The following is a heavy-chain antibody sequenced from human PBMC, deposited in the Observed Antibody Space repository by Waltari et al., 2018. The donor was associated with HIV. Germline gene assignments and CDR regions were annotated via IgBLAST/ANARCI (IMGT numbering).Heavy chain of an antibody. CDR3: ARDKLGDPAPV. CDR1: GFIFSTYS. V-gene: IGHV3-48*02. CDR2: SGSGGTT. J-gene: IGHJ6*02. D-gene: IGHD1-26*01. Sequence: EALLVESGGAFVQTGGSLRVSCVGTGFIFSTYSMNWVRQAPGKGLERVAYSGSGGTTIYEDSVKGRFTISRDNAKHSVFLQMNSLREDDTAIYFCARDKLGDPAPVWGQGTTVTVSS.